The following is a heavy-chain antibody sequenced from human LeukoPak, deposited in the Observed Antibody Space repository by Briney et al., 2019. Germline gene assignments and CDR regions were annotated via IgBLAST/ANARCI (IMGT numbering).Heavy chain of an antibody. CDR3: ARSRYGSYYPFDF. Sequence: SETLSLTCSVSGDSISGSGYYWGWIRQPPGKGLEWIGSLSYSEDTYYNPSLKSRVTISVGTSKTQFSLNLTSVTASDTAVYYCARSRYGSYYPFDFWGQGTLVTLSS. D-gene: IGHD1-26*01. J-gene: IGHJ4*02. CDR2: LSYSEDT. V-gene: IGHV4-39*01. CDR1: GDSISGSGYY.